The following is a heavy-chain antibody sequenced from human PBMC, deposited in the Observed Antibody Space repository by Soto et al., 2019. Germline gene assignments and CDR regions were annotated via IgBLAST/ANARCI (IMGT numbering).Heavy chain of an antibody. Sequence: QVQLQESGPGLVKPSGTLSLTCAVSGGSISSNNWWSWVRQPPGKGLEWIGEIYHSGSTNYNSSLKSRVSISVDKSKNQFSLKLSSMTAADTAVYYCARSMDVNSYYGMDVWGQGTTVTVSS. J-gene: IGHJ6*02. D-gene: IGHD3-10*01. CDR1: GGSISSNNW. V-gene: IGHV4-4*02. CDR3: ARSMDVNSYYGMDV. CDR2: IYHSGST.